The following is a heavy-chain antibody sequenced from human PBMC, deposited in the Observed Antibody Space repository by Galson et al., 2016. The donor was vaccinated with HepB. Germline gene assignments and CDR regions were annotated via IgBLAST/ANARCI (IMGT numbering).Heavy chain of an antibody. CDR1: GFTLSTYA. V-gene: IGHV3-30*14. Sequence: SLRLSCAASGFTLSTYAMHWVRQAPGKGLEWVALVAYDGTSKAYADSVKGRFTISRDSSKNTLYLQMNNLRAEDTAVYYCARDGAAAAGDGFCWGQGTLVTVSS. D-gene: IGHD6-13*01. J-gene: IGHJ4*02. CDR3: ARDGAAAAGDGFC. CDR2: VAYDGTSK.